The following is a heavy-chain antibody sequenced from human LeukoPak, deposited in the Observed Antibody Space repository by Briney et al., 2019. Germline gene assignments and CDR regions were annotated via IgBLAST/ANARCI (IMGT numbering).Heavy chain of an antibody. V-gene: IGHV4-59*08. D-gene: IGHD1-26*01. CDR2: IYYSGST. CDR1: GGSISSYY. CDR3: ARHDSGSYPVDY. Sequence: PSETLSLTCTVSGGSISSYYWSWIRQPPGQGLEWIGYIYYSGSTNYNPSLKSRVTISVDTSKNQFSLKLSSVTAADTAVYYCARHDSGSYPVDYWGQGTLVTVSS. J-gene: IGHJ4*02.